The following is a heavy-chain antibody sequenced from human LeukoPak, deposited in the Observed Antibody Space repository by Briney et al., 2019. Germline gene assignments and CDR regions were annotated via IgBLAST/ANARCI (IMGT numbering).Heavy chain of an antibody. CDR3: ARLAEKWSGIDY. CDR1: GGTFSSYA. Sequence: GSSVKVSCKASGGTFSSYAISWVRQAPGQGLEWMGRIIPILGIANYAQKFQGRVTMTRDTSTSTVYMELSSLRSEDTAVYYCARLAEKWSGIDYWGQGTLVTVSS. V-gene: IGHV1-69*04. J-gene: IGHJ4*02. D-gene: IGHD3-10*01. CDR2: IIPILGIA.